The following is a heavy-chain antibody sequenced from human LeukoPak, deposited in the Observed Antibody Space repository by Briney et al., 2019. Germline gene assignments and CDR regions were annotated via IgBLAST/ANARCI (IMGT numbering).Heavy chain of an antibody. CDR3: ASNARRDDAFDI. CDR2: VYYSGST. CDR1: GGSISSYS. V-gene: IGHV4-59*01. J-gene: IGHJ3*02. Sequence: SETLSLTCTVSGGSISSYSWSWIRQPPGKGLEWIGDVYYSGSTNNNPSLRSRVTISVDTSKNQFSLKLSSVTAADTAVYYCASNARRDDAFDIWGQGTMVTVSS.